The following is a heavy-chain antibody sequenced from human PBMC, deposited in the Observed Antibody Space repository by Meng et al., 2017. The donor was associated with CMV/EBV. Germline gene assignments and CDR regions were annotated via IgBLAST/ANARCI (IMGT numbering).Heavy chain of an antibody. D-gene: IGHD3-3*01. CDR3: ARGRGRFWSGELDY. CDR1: GYTFTGYD. V-gene: IGHV1-8*01. J-gene: IGHJ4*02. CDR2: MNPNSGNT. Sequence: ASVKVSCKASGYTFTGYDINWVRQATGQGLEWMGWMNPNSGNTGYAQKFQGRVTMTRNTPITTAYMELSSLRSEDTAVYYCARGRGRFWSGELDYWGQGTLVTVSS.